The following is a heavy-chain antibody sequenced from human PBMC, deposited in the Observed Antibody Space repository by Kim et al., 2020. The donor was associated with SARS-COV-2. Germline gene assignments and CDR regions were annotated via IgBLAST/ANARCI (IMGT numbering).Heavy chain of an antibody. CDR2: ISYDGSNK. Sequence: GGSLRLSCAASGFTFSSYGMHWVRQAPGKGLEWVAVISYDGSNKYYADSVKGRFTISRDNSKNTLYLQMNSLRAEDTAVYYCAKARGYSYGKQLYYYYYGMDVWGQGTTVTVSS. J-gene: IGHJ6*02. CDR1: GFTFSSYG. CDR3: AKARGYSYGKQLYYYYYGMDV. V-gene: IGHV3-30*18. D-gene: IGHD5-18*01.